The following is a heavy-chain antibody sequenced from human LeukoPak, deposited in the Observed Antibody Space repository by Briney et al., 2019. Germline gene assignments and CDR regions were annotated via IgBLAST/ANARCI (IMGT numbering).Heavy chain of an antibody. Sequence: SSETLSLTCTVSGGSISSYYWGWVRQPPGKALEWIGNIFYSGSTYYSPSLKSRVTISLDTSRNQFSLKLNSVTAADTAVYYCAKSNGYGLIDIWGQGTMVTVSS. CDR1: GGSISSYY. CDR2: IFYSGST. CDR3: AKSNGYGLIDI. V-gene: IGHV4-59*12. D-gene: IGHD3-22*01. J-gene: IGHJ3*02.